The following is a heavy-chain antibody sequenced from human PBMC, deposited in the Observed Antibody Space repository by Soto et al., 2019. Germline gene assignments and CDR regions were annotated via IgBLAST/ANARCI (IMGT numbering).Heavy chain of an antibody. CDR2: IYYSGSP. Sequence: PSETLSLTCTVSGGYFSSGGYYWSWIRQHPGKGLEWIGYIYYSGSPHYNPSLRSRVIISVDTSKNQFSLKLSSVTAADTAVYYCARGHSGSYLGWFDPWGQGTLVTVSS. J-gene: IGHJ5*02. V-gene: IGHV4-31*03. CDR1: GGYFSSGGYY. CDR3: ARGHSGSYLGWFDP. D-gene: IGHD1-26*01.